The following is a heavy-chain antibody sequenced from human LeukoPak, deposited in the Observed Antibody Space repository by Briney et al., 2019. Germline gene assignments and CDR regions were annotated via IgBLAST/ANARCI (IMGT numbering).Heavy chain of an antibody. Sequence: PSETLSLTCAVSGGSISSGGYSWSWIRQPPGKGLEWIGYIYHSGSTNYNPSLKSRVTISVDKSKSQFSLKLSSVTAADTAVYYCARETRYDSSNGWFDPWGQGTLVTVSS. D-gene: IGHD3-22*01. CDR1: GGSISSGGYS. V-gene: IGHV4-30-2*01. CDR3: ARETRYDSSNGWFDP. J-gene: IGHJ5*02. CDR2: IYHSGST.